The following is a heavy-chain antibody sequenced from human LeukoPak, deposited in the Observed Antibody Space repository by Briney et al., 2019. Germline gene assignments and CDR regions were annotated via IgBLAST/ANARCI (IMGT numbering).Heavy chain of an antibody. CDR2: ISYSGST. Sequence: SETLSLTCTVSGGSISSYYWNWIRQPPGKGLEWIGFISYSGSTNYNPSLESRVTISVDTSKNQISLKLSSVTAADTTVYYCARAPERWYSYGSYTYYYMDVWGKGTTVTVSS. CDR3: ARAPERWYSYGSYTYYYMDV. V-gene: IGHV4-59*01. J-gene: IGHJ6*03. CDR1: GGSISSYY. D-gene: IGHD5-18*01.